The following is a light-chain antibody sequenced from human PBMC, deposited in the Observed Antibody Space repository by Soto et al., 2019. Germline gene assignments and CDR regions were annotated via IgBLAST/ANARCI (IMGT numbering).Light chain of an antibody. V-gene: IGKV3-11*01. CDR2: DAS. CDR3: QQHRDWPLT. Sequence: ESVLIQSPATLSLSPGERATLSCRASQSVSSSLAWYQQNPGQAPRLLIFDASNRATGIPVRFSGSGSGTDFTLTISSLEPEDFTVYYCQQHRDWPLTFGGGTRVEIK. CDR1: QSVSSS. J-gene: IGKJ4*01.